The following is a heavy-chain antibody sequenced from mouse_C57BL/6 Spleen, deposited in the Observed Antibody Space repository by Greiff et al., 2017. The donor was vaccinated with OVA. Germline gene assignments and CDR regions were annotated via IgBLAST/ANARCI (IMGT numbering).Heavy chain of an antibody. CDR3: ARNYGTEGFAY. Sequence: QVQLKQPGAELVKPGASVKLSCKASGYTFTSYWMQWVKQRPGQGLEWIGEIDPSDSYTNYNQKFKGKATLTVDTSSSTAYMQLSSLTSEDSAVYYCARNYGTEGFAYWGQGTLVTVSA. CDR1: GYTFTSYW. J-gene: IGHJ3*01. CDR2: IDPSDSYT. D-gene: IGHD1-1*01. V-gene: IGHV1-50*01.